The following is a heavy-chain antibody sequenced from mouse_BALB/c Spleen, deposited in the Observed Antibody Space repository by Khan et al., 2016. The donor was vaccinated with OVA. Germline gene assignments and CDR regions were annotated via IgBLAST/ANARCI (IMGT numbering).Heavy chain of an antibody. Sequence: QVRLQQSGAELARPGASVKLSCKASGYTFTSYWMQWVRQRPGQGLEWIGTIYPGDGDTRYTQKFKGKATLTADKSSSPAYMQLSSLTSEDSAVYYCANYRYDYFDYWGQGTTLTVSS. CDR1: GYTFTSYW. CDR2: IYPGDGDT. D-gene: IGHD2-14*01. J-gene: IGHJ2*01. V-gene: IGHV1-87*01. CDR3: ANYRYDYFDY.